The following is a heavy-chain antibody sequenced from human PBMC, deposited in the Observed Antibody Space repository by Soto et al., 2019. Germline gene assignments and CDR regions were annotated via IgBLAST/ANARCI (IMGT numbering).Heavy chain of an antibody. Sequence: GGSLRLSCAASGFTFSSYAMHWVRQAPGKGLEWVAVISYDGSNKYYADSVKGRFTISRDNSKNTLYLQMNSLRAEDTAAYYCARDRSSMDVWGQGTTVTVSS. CDR3: ARDRSSMDV. J-gene: IGHJ6*02. D-gene: IGHD3-16*02. CDR2: ISYDGSNK. CDR1: GFTFSSYA. V-gene: IGHV3-30-3*01.